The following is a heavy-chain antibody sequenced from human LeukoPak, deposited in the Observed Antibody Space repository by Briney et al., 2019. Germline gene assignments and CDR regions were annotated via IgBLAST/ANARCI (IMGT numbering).Heavy chain of an antibody. CDR1: GVSLSSYY. Sequence: SETLSLTCTVSGVSLSSYYWSWIRQPPGKGLEWIGYIYYSGSTNYNPSLKSRVTISVDTSKNQFSLKLSSVTAADTAVYYCAREGDEWLRSPVGDAFDIWGQGTMVTVSS. CDR2: IYYSGST. CDR3: AREGDEWLRSPVGDAFDI. D-gene: IGHD5-12*01. V-gene: IGHV4-59*01. J-gene: IGHJ3*02.